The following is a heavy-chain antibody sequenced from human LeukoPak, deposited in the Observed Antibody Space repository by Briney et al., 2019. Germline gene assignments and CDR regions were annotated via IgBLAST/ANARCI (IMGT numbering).Heavy chain of an antibody. CDR1: GGAITNYNFY. CDR3: ARLFDS. CDR2: INYSGTT. V-gene: IGHV4-39*01. J-gene: IGHJ4*02. Sequence: PSETLSLTCTVSGGAITNYNFYWGWVRQPPGKGLEWVVSINYSGTTYYNPSLRSRLSISVDTSRTQFFLTLNSVTAADTAVYYCARLFDSWGRGILVTVSS.